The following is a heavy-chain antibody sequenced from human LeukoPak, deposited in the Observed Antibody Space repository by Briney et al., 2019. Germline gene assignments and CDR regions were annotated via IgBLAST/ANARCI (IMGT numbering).Heavy chain of an antibody. D-gene: IGHD3-10*02. CDR1: EFSLSNFA. J-gene: IGHJ6*04. Sequence: GGSLRLSCAASEFSLSNFAMNWVRQAPGKGLEWVSYISSSSGTIYYADSVKGRFTISRDIARNSLYLQMNSLRAEDTAVYYCAELGITMIGGVWGKGTTVTISS. V-gene: IGHV3-48*01. CDR3: AELGITMIGGV. CDR2: ISSSSGTI.